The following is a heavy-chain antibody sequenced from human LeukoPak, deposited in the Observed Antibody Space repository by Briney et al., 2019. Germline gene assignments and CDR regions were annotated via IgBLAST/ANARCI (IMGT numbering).Heavy chain of an antibody. CDR3: ARGPGGYCSSTSCYAAWDWYFDL. J-gene: IGHJ2*01. D-gene: IGHD2-2*01. V-gene: IGHV4-59*01. CDR1: GGSISSYY. CDR2: IYYSGST. Sequence: SETLSLTCTVSGGSISSYYWSWIRQPPGKGLEWIGYIYYSGSTNYNPSLKSRVTISVDTSKNQFSLKLSSVTAADTAVYYCARGPGGYCSSTSCYAAWDWYFDLWGRGTLVTVSS.